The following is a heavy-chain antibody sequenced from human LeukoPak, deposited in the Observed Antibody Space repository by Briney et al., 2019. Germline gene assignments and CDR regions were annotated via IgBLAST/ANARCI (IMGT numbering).Heavy chain of an antibody. D-gene: IGHD4-23*01. Sequence: GGSLRLSCAASGFTFSDCYMSWIRQAPGKGLEWVSYISSSGSTIYYADSVKGRFTISRDNAKNSLYLQMNSLRAEDTAVYYCARDSENYGGNSGSSYYYGMDVWGQGTTVTVSS. CDR3: ARDSENYGGNSGSSYYYGMDV. V-gene: IGHV3-11*01. J-gene: IGHJ6*02. CDR1: GFTFSDCY. CDR2: ISSSGSTI.